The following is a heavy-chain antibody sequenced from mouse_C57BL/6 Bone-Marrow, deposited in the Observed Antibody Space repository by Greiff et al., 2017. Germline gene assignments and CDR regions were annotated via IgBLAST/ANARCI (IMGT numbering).Heavy chain of an antibody. CDR3: ARDPPYSYDEGGYGMDY. V-gene: IGHV3-6*01. Sequence: EVQLMESGPGLVKPSQSLSLTCSVTGYSITSGYYWNWIRQFPGNKLEWMGYISYDGSNNYNPSLKNRISITRDTSKNQFLLKLNSVTTEDTATYYCARDPPYSYDEGGYGMDYWGQGTSVTVSS. CDR2: ISYDGSN. D-gene: IGHD2-12*01. CDR1: GYSITSGYY. J-gene: IGHJ4*01.